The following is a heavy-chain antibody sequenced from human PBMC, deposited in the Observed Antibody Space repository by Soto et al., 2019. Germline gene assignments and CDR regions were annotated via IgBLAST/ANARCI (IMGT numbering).Heavy chain of an antibody. V-gene: IGHV1-18*01. J-gene: IGHJ6*03. CDR1: GYTFTSYG. CDR3: ARGRRRYCSGGSCYLYYYYYYMDV. Sequence: ASVKVSCKAPGYTFTSYGISWVRQAPGQGLEWMGWISAYNGNTNYAQKLQGRVTMTTDTSTSTAYMELRSLRSDDTAVYYCARGRRRYCSGGSCYLYYYYYYMDVRG. D-gene: IGHD2-15*01. CDR2: ISAYNGNT.